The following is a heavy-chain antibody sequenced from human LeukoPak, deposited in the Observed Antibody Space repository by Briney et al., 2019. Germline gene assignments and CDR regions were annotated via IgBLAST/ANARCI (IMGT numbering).Heavy chain of an antibody. CDR3: ARDKEIGKYYDFWSGPGAFDI. D-gene: IGHD3-3*01. V-gene: IGHV3-21*01. Sequence: GGSLRLSCAASGFTFSSYSMNWVRQAPGKGLEWVSSISGSSSYIYYADSVKGRFTISRDNAKNSLYLQMNSLRAEDTAVYYCARDKEIGKYYDFWSGPGAFDIWGQGTMVTVSS. CDR2: ISGSSSYI. CDR1: GFTFSSYS. J-gene: IGHJ3*02.